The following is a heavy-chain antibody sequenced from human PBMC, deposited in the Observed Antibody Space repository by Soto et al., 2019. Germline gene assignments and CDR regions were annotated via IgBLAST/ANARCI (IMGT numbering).Heavy chain of an antibody. CDR3: VFGLAAARLFRLGS. CDR1: GGSISSDGSY. D-gene: IGHD6-13*01. Sequence: PSETLSLTCTVSGGSISSDGSYWSWIRQHPGKGLEWIGCLFYSGSTYYNPSLKSRVTISVDTSKNQFSLKLSSVTAADTAVYYCVFGLAAARLFRLGSCGQGTLVPVSS. CDR2: LFYSGST. J-gene: IGHJ1*01. V-gene: IGHV4-31*03.